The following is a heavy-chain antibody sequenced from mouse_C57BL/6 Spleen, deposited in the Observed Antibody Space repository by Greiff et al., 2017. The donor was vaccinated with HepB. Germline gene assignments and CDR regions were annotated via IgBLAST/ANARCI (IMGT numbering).Heavy chain of an antibody. Sequence: QVQLQQPGAELVMPGASVKLSCKASGYTFTSYWMHWVKQRPGQGLEWIGEIDPSDSYTNYNQKFKGKSTLTVDKSSSTAYMQLSSLTSEDSAVYSCARERAYWGQGTLVTVSA. CDR3: ARERAY. CDR2: IDPSDSYT. J-gene: IGHJ3*01. V-gene: IGHV1-69*01. CDR1: GYTFTSYW.